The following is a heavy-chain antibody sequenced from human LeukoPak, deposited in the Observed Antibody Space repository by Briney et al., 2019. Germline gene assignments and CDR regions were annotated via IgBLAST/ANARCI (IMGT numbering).Heavy chain of an antibody. J-gene: IGHJ6*02. V-gene: IGHV1-8*01. CDR1: GYTFTSYD. CDR2: MNPNSGNT. CDR3: ARGIRRLPQSYGSGSGPFFYGMDV. D-gene: IGHD3-10*01. Sequence: ASVKVSCKASGYTFTSYDINWVRQATGQGLEWMGWMNPNSGNTGYAQKFQGRVTMTRNTSISTAYMELSSLRSEDTAVYYCARGIRRLPQSYGSGSGPFFYGMDVWGQGTTVTVSS.